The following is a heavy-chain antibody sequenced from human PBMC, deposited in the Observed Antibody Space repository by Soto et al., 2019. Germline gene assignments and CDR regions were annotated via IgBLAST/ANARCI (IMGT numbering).Heavy chain of an antibody. CDR2: ISSNGDNT. V-gene: IGHV3-64D*06. J-gene: IGHJ5*02. D-gene: IGHD1-1*01. CDR3: VGERGVTVFPNWRFGP. Sequence: GGSLRLSCSASGFTFSNYAMHWVRQAPGKGLEDVSGISSNGDNTCYADSVKGRFTISRDNSKDTLYLQMSSLRPEDTAVYYCVGERGVTVFPNWRFGPWGQGTLVTVSS. CDR1: GFTFSNYA.